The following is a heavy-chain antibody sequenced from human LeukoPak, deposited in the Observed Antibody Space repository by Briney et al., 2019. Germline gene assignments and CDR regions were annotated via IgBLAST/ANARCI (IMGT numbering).Heavy chain of an antibody. CDR1: GYTFTGYY. CDR3: ARDRGYYDSSGIDY. D-gene: IGHD3-22*01. Sequence: ASVKVSCKASGYTFTGYYMHWVRQAPGQGLEWMGWINPNSGGTNYAQKFQGRVTMTRDTSISTAYMELSRLRSDDTAVYYCARDRGYYDSSGIDYWGQGTLVTVFS. V-gene: IGHV1-2*02. J-gene: IGHJ4*02. CDR2: INPNSGGT.